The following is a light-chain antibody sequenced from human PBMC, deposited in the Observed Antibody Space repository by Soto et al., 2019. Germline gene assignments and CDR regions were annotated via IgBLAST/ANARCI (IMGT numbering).Light chain of an antibody. CDR2: KVS. J-gene: IGKJ1*01. V-gene: IGKV2-30*02. CDR3: MQGTHWPWT. Sequence: DVVMTQSPVSLPVTLGQPASISCRSSQGLVHRDGHTYLTWFHLRPGQSPRRXIYKVSNWDSGVPDRFSGYGSGTDVTLKISRGEAADVGTYYCMQGTHWPWTLGQGTKVDIK. CDR1: QGLVHRDGHTY.